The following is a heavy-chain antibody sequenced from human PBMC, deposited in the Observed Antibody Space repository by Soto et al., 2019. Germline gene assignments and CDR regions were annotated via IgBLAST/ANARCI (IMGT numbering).Heavy chain of an antibody. J-gene: IGHJ5*02. CDR1: GFTFGSYW. V-gene: IGHV3-15*01. D-gene: IGHD2-15*01. Sequence: PGGSLRLSCAASGFTFGSYWMSWVRQAPGKGLDWVGRIKSKSDGGTTEYAAPVRGRFTISRDDSKNTLYLQMNSLKTEDTAVYYCTTDLWRIAVVVGSTGYFNPWGQGTPVTVSS. CDR2: IKSKSDGGTT. CDR3: TTDLWRIAVVVGSTGYFNP.